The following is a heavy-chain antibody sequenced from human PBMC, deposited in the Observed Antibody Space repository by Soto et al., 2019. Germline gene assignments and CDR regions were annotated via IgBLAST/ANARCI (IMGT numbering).Heavy chain of an antibody. CDR2: ISYDGSNK. V-gene: IGHV3-30*18. CDR1: GFTFSSYG. CDR3: AKDKVPVVVTAPIDY. Sequence: QVQLVESGGGVVQPGRSLRLSCAASGFTFSSYGTHWVRQAPGKGPEWVAVISYDGSNKYYADSVKGRFTISRDNSKNTLYLQMNSLRAEDTAVSYCAKDKVPVVVTAPIDYWGQGTLVTVSS. D-gene: IGHD2-21*02. J-gene: IGHJ4*02.